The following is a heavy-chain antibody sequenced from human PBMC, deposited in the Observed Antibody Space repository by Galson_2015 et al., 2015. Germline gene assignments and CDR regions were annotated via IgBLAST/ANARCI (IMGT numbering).Heavy chain of an antibody. Sequence: SVKVSCKVSGYTLTELSMHWVRQAPGKGLEWMGGFDPEDGETIYAQKFQGRVTMTEDTSTDTAYMELSSLRSEDTAVYYCATTSGWYHGWFDPWGQGTLVTVSS. CDR3: ATTSGWYHGWFDP. V-gene: IGHV1-24*01. J-gene: IGHJ5*02. CDR2: FDPEDGET. D-gene: IGHD6-19*01. CDR1: GYTLTELS.